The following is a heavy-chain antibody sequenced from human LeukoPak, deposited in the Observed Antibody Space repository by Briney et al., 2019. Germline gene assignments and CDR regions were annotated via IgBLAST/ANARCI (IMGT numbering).Heavy chain of an antibody. J-gene: IGHJ4*02. CDR1: GGSISSSNW. CDR3: ASCSGGSCYSSGFDY. Sequence: PSGTLSLTCAVSGGSISSSNWWSWVRQPPGKGLEWIGEIYHSGSTNYNPSLKSRVTISVDTSKNQFSLKLSSVTAADTAVYYCASCSGGSCYSSGFDYWGQGTLVTVSS. V-gene: IGHV4-4*02. D-gene: IGHD2-15*01. CDR2: IYHSGST.